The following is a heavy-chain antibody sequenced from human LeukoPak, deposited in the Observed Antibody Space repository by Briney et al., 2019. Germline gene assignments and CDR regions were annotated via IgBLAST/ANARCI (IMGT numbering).Heavy chain of an antibody. J-gene: IGHJ5*02. Sequence: PSETLSLTCTVSGGSIGSGTHYWGWVRQPPGKGLEWIGSVFYRGTTFYSPSLKSRVTVSIDTSKNQFSLKLNSVTAADTAVYYCARHDYDLLTGYTINWFDPWGQGTLVTASS. V-gene: IGHV4-39*01. CDR1: GGSIGSGTHY. CDR2: VFYRGTT. D-gene: IGHD3-9*01. CDR3: ARHDYDLLTGYTINWFDP.